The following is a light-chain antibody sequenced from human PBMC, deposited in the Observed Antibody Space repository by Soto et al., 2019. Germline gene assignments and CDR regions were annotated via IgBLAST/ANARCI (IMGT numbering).Light chain of an antibody. J-gene: IGKJ5*01. CDR3: QQYGSSLIT. CDR2: DTS. Sequence: ETVIPQSPGTLSVSLGERATLSCRASQSVSIHLAWYQQKPGQAPRLLIYDTSTRATGIPARFSGSGSGTDFTLTISRLEPEDFAVYYCQQYGSSLITFGQGTRLEIK. CDR1: QSVSIH. V-gene: IGKV3-20*01.